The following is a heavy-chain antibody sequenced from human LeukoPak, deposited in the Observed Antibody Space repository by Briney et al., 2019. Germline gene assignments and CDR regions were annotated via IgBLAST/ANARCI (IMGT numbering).Heavy chain of an antibody. J-gene: IGHJ4*02. CDR2: IYHSGST. CDR1: GYSFSSAYY. Sequence: SETLSLTCSVSGYSFSSAYYWGWIRQPPGKGLEWIGIIYHSGSTYYNPSLKSRVSISVDTSKNQFSLRLSSVTAADTAVYYCAGATFIVGAHIFDYWGQGTLVTVSS. D-gene: IGHD1-26*01. CDR3: AGATFIVGAHIFDY. V-gene: IGHV4-38-2*02.